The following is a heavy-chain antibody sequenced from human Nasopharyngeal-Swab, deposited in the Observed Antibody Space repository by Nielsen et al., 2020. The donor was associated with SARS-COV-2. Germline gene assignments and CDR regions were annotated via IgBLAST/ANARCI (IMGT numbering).Heavy chain of an antibody. J-gene: IGHJ4*02. CDR2: IYYSGST. D-gene: IGHD3-10*01. V-gene: IGHV4-59*01. Sequence: TLSLTCTVPGGSISSYYWSWIRQPPGKGLELIGYIYYSGSTNYNPFLKSRVTISVDTSKNQFSLKLSSVTAADTAVYYCARAPNYILYYFDYWGQGTLVTVSS. CDR1: GGSISSYY. CDR3: ARAPNYILYYFDY.